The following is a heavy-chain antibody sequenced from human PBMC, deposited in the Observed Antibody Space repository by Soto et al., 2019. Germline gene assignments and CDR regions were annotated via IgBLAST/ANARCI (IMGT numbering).Heavy chain of an antibody. Sequence: EVQLVESGGGLVKPGGSLRLSCAASGFTFSNAWMHWVRQAPGKGLEWVGRIKSKGDGGTTDYGAPVKGRYTISREDSKNMLFMQMNRLKTEATAVYFCSTDGPGGSSNVCYNALAIWGQGTMVTVTS. CDR2: IKSKGDGGTT. J-gene: IGHJ3*02. CDR1: GFTFSNAW. D-gene: IGHD2-2*02. CDR3: STDGPGGSSNVCYNALAI. V-gene: IGHV3-15*07.